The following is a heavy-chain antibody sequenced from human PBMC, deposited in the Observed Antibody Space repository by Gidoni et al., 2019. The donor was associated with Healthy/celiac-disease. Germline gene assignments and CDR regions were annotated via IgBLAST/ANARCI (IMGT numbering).Heavy chain of an antibody. V-gene: IGHV1-69*04. J-gene: IGHJ4*02. CDR2: IIPILGIA. D-gene: IGHD3-22*01. CDR3: ARHHDSRDYYFDY. Sequence: HVQLLQSGAAVKKPGSSVKVSCTASGGPFSSYAISCVRQAPGQGLEWMGRIIPILGIANYAQKFQGRVTITADKSTSTAYMELSSLRSEDTAVYYCARHHDSRDYYFDYWGQGTLVTVSS. CDR1: GGPFSSYA.